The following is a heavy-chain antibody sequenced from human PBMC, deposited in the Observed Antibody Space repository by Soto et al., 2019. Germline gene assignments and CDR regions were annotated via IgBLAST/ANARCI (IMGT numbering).Heavy chain of an antibody. D-gene: IGHD4-17*01. V-gene: IGHV1-46*01. J-gene: IGHJ4*02. CDR1: GYTFSSYY. CDR3: ASEPTTVPYFDY. CDR2: IDPSGGST. Sequence: ASVKVSCKASGYTFSSYYMHWVRQAPGQGLEWMGIIDPSGGSTTYAQKFQGRVTMTGDTSTSTVYMQLSSLRSEDTAMYYCASEPTTVPYFDYWSQGTLVTVSS.